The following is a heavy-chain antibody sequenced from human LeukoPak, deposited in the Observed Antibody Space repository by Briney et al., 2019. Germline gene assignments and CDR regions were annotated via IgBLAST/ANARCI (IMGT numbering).Heavy chain of an antibody. J-gene: IGHJ4*02. Sequence: GGSLRLSCAASGFTFSSYWMHWVRQAPGKGLVWVSRINTDGSSTSYADSVKGRFTISRDNAKNTLYLQMNSLRAEDTAVYYCRLVVPAANPYDYWGQGTLVTVSS. V-gene: IGHV3-74*01. CDR3: RLVVPAANPYDY. D-gene: IGHD2-2*01. CDR1: GFTFSSYW. CDR2: INTDGSST.